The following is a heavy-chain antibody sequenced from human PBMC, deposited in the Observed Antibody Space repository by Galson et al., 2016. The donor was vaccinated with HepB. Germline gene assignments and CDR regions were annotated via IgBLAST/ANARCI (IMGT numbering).Heavy chain of an antibody. CDR3: AREQTVVVTSILRPIFDY. J-gene: IGHJ4*02. D-gene: IGHD2-21*02. CDR2: IWSDGNNK. CDR1: GFTFSSYG. V-gene: IGHV3-33*01. Sequence: SLRLSCAASGFTFSSYGMHWVRQAPGKGLEWVAVIWSDGNNKFYADSVKGRFTISRDNSNNTLHLQMNSLRAEDTAVYYCAREQTVVVTSILRPIFDYWGQGGLVTVSS.